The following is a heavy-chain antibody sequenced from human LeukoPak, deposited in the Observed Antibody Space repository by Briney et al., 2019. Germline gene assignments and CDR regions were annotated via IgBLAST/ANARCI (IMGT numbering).Heavy chain of an antibody. CDR3: AKDTYYDILTGPTDY. J-gene: IGHJ4*02. V-gene: IGHV3-23*01. CDR1: GFTFSSYA. Sequence: QSGGSLRLSCAASGFTFSSYAMSWVRQAPGKGLEWVSAISGSGGSTYYADSVKGRFTISRDNSKNTLYLQMNSLRAEDTAVYYCAKDTYYDILTGPTDYWGQGTLVTVSS. D-gene: IGHD3-9*01. CDR2: ISGSGGST.